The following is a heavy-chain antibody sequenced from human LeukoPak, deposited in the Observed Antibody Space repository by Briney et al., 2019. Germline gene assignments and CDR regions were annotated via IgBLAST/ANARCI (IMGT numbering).Heavy chain of an antibody. CDR1: GFTFSNYA. V-gene: IGHV3-23*01. CDR3: AKWGDYDVLTGYYVSDY. CDR2: ITGSGGNT. Sequence: PGGSLRLSCAASGFTFSNYAMSWVRQAPGKGLEWVSAITGSGGNTYYADSVKGRFTISRDNSKNTVFLQMNSLRAEDTAVYCCAKWGDYDVLTGYYVSDYWGQGTLVTVSP. D-gene: IGHD3-9*01. J-gene: IGHJ4*02.